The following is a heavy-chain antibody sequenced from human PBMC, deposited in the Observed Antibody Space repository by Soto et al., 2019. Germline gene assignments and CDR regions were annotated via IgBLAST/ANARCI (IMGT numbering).Heavy chain of an antibody. D-gene: IGHD5-18*01. CDR2: LIPVFGSP. CDR1: GGTFSKDA. Sequence: QVQLVQSGAEVKKPGSSVTVSCKTSGGTFSKDAINWVRQAPGQGLEWMGLLIPVFGSPIYAQKFQGRIRITADESTSTAFMDLSSLRSEDTAVYYCTRVLGYTFEPGKTRYYPMDVWGQGTTVSVSS. V-gene: IGHV1-69*01. CDR3: TRVLGYTFEPGKTRYYPMDV. J-gene: IGHJ6*02.